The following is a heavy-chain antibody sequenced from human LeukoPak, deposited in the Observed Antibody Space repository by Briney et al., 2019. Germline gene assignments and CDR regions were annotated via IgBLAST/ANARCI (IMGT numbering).Heavy chain of an antibody. Sequence: GGSLRLSCAASGFTFSTSPMNWVRQAPGKGPEWVSYISSSSGTIYYADSVKGRFTISRGNAENSLYLQMNSLRAEDTAVYYCARGPGSGHYFDYWGQGTLVTVSS. J-gene: IGHJ4*02. CDR3: ARGPGSGHYFDY. CDR1: GFTFSTSP. CDR2: ISSSSGTI. V-gene: IGHV3-48*04. D-gene: IGHD2-15*01.